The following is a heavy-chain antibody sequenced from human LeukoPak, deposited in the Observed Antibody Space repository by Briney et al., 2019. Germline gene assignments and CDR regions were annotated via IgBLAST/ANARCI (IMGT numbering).Heavy chain of an antibody. J-gene: IGHJ4*02. CDR2: IGHNGGSR. V-gene: IGHV3-23*01. D-gene: IGHD3-10*01. CDR1: GLNFYGYA. CDR3: ASTAPDWEILAYYFDY. Sequence: PGGSLRLSCAASGLNFYGYAMSWVRQAPGKGLEWVAIIGHNGGSRYYADSVKGRFTISRDNSNNTLFLHMNSLTAEDTAVYYCASTAPDWEILAYYFDYWGQGTPITVSS.